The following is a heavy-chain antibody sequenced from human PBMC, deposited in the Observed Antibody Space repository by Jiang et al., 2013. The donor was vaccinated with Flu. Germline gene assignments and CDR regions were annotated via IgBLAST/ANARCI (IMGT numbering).Heavy chain of an antibody. Sequence: ESGGGLVQPGRSLRLSCAASGFNFDDDAMHWVRQAPGKGLEWVSFISWDSGSVAYADSVKGRFTISRDNAKNSLYLQMNSLRPEDTALYYCASSGYPSHAFDYWGQGTLVTVSS. CDR1: GFNFDDDA. CDR3: ASSGYPSHAFDY. J-gene: IGHJ4*02. CDR2: ISWDSGSV. V-gene: IGHV3-9*01. D-gene: IGHD3-22*01.